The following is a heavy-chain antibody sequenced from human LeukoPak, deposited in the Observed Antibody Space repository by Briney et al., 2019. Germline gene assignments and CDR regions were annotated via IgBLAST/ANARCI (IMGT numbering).Heavy chain of an antibody. CDR2: IHTSGDT. Sequence: GRSLRLSCAASGLTGSHNYVSWVRQAPGKGLEWVSAIHTSGDTCYADSVKGRFTISRDTSKNTLYLQINSLRVEDTADYYCIVFGDSNHWGHGTLVT. D-gene: IGHD4-17*01. J-gene: IGHJ5*02. CDR3: IVFGDSNH. V-gene: IGHV3-53*01. CDR1: GLTGSHNY.